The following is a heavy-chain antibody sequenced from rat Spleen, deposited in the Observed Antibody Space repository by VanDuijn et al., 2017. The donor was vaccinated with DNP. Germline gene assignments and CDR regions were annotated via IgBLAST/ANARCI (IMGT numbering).Heavy chain of an antibody. Sequence: VQLKESGPGLVQPSQTLSLTCTVSGFSLSSYHVSWVRQPPGKSLVWMGSIWGDGSTDYNSALKSRLSISRDTSKSQVFLKMNRLQTDDTAIYFCTRSTGIGWGQGVMVTVSS. CDR1: GFSLSSYH. CDR3: TRSTGIG. J-gene: IGHJ2*01. V-gene: IGHV2-15*01. D-gene: IGHD1-11*01. CDR2: IWGDGST.